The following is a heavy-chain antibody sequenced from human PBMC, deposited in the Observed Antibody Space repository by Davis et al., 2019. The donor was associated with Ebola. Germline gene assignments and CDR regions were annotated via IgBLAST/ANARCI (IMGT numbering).Heavy chain of an antibody. Sequence: ASVKVSCKASGYTFTSYYMHWVRQATGQGLEWMGWMNPNSGNTGYAQKFQGRVTMTRDTSTSTVYMELSSLRSEDTAVYYCARDQITMVRGVIITDYYYYGMDVWGQGTTVTVSS. CDR3: ARDQITMVRGVIITDYYYYGMDV. CDR2: MNPNSGNT. D-gene: IGHD3-10*01. CDR1: GYTFTSYY. V-gene: IGHV1-46*01. J-gene: IGHJ6*02.